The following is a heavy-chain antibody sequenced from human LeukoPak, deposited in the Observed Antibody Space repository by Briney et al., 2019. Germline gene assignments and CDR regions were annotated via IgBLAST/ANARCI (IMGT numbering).Heavy chain of an antibody. CDR3: ARRSVLRYFDWFGY. D-gene: IGHD3-9*01. V-gene: IGHV4-59*01. CDR2: IYYSGST. CDR1: GGSISSYY. J-gene: IGHJ5*01. Sequence: PSETLSLTCTVSGGSISSYYWSWIRQPPGKGLEWIGYIYYSGSTNYNPSLKSRVTISVDMSKNQFSLKLSSVTAADTAVYYCARRSVLRYFDWFGYWGQGTLVTVSS.